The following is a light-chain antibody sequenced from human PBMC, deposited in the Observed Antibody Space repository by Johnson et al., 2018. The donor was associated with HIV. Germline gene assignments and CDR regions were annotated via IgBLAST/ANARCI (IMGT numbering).Light chain of an antibody. CDR1: SSNIGNNY. V-gene: IGLV1-51*01. Sequence: QSVLTQPPSVSAAPGQKVTISCSGSSSNIGNNYASWYQQLPGTAPKLLIYDNNKRPSGISDRFSGSKSGTSVTLVITGLQTGDEADYYCGTWDSSLSAYVFGTGTKVTVL. CDR2: DNN. J-gene: IGLJ1*01. CDR3: GTWDSSLSAYV.